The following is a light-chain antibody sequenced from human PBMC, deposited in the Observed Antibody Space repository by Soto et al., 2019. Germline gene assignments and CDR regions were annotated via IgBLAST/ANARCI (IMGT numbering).Light chain of an antibody. J-gene: IGLJ2*01. V-gene: IGLV2-8*01. CDR2: EVS. CDR1: SSDVGEENY. Sequence: QSVLTQPPSASGSPGQSVTITCSGTSSDVGEENYVSWYQQHPGKVPKLILYEVSKRPSGVPDRFSGSRSGNTASLTVSGLQAEDEADYYCSSCAGSPVVFGGGTKLTV. CDR3: SSCAGSPVV.